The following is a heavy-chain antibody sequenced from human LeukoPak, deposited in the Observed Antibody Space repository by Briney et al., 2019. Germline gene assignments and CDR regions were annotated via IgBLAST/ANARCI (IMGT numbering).Heavy chain of an antibody. D-gene: IGHD3-10*01. Sequence: GGSLRLSCAASGFTFSSYAMSWVRQAPGKGLEWVSAISGSGGSTYYADSVKGRFTISGDNSKNTLYLQMNSLRAEDTAVYYCAKLTSGSGSSALFDYWGQGTLVTVSP. J-gene: IGHJ4*02. CDR3: AKLTSGSGSSALFDY. CDR1: GFTFSSYA. V-gene: IGHV3-23*01. CDR2: ISGSGGST.